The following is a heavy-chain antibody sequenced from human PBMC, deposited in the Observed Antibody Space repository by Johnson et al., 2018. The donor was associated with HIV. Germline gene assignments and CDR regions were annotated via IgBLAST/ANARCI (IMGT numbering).Heavy chain of an antibody. V-gene: IGHV3-30-3*01. CDR2: ISYDGSNK. J-gene: IGHJ3*02. CDR3: AKDSRYSYGPDAFDI. Sequence: QVQLVESGGGLVQPGGSLRLSCAASGFTFSSYAMHWVRQAPGKGLEWVAVISYDGSNKYYADSVKGRFTISRDNSKNTLYLQMNSLRAEDTAVYYCAKDSRYSYGPDAFDIWAKGQWSPSLQ. D-gene: IGHD5-18*01. CDR1: GFTFSSYA.